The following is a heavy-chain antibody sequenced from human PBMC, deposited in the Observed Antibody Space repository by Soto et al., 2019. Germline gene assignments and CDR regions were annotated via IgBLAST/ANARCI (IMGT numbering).Heavy chain of an antibody. CDR2: INPNSGGT. J-gene: IGHJ6*02. CDR3: ARDKYDFWSGYFGPRRYGMDV. V-gene: IGHV1-2*02. D-gene: IGHD3-3*01. Sequence: QVQLVQSGAEVKKPGASVKVSCKASGYRFTGYYMYWVRQAPGQGVEWMGWINPNSGGTNYAQKFQGRVTMTRDTSISTAYMELSRLTSDDTAVYYCARDKYDFWSGYFGPRRYGMDVWGQGTTITVSS. CDR1: GYRFTGYY.